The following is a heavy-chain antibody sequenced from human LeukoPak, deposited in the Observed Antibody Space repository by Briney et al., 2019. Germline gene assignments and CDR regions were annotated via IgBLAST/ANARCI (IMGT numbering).Heavy chain of an antibody. CDR2: INHSGST. Sequence: PSETLSLTCAVYGGSFSGYYWSWIRQPPGKGLEWIGEINHSGSTNYNPSLESRVTISVDTSKNQFSLKLSSVTAADTAVYYCARVFDSGSQAYFYYMDVWGKGTTVTIFS. D-gene: IGHD3-10*01. CDR1: GGSFSGYY. V-gene: IGHV4-34*01. CDR3: ARVFDSGSQAYFYYMDV. J-gene: IGHJ6*03.